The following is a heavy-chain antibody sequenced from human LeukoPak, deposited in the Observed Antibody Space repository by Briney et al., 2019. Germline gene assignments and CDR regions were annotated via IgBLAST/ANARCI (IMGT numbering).Heavy chain of an antibody. J-gene: IGHJ4*02. Sequence: ASVKVSCKASGYTLTNYYMHWVRQAPGQGLEWMGLINPTGSSTNYAQKFRGRVTMTRDTSTSTVYMELSSLRSEDTAVYYCAREESGGYFDYWGQGTLVTVSS. CDR3: AREESGGYFDY. D-gene: IGHD2-8*02. CDR1: GYTLTNYY. V-gene: IGHV1-46*01. CDR2: INPTGSST.